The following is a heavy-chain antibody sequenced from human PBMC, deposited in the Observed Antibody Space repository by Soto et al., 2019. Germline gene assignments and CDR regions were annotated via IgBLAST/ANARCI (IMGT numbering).Heavy chain of an antibody. CDR2: ISYDGSNE. J-gene: IGHJ6*02. CDR3: AKGKGDGYNVGLRQYCMDV. CDR1: GFTFSSYG. V-gene: IGHV3-30*18. D-gene: IGHD5-12*01. Sequence: QVHLVESGGGVVQPGRSLRLSCAASGFTFSSYGMHWVRQTPGKGLEWVAIISYDGSNEYYADSVKGRFTISRDNSKNALYLQMNSLRAEDTAVYYCAKGKGDGYNVGLRQYCMDVWGQGTTVTVSS.